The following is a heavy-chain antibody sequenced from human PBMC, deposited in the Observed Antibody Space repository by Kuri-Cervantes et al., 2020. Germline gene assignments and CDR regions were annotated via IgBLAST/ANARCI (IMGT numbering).Heavy chain of an antibody. CDR3: ARSYDSSGYYYYFDY. CDR1: GFSLRSRGMR. D-gene: IGHD3-22*01. CDR2: IDWDDDK. V-gene: IGHV2-70*01. Sequence: SGPMLVKPTQTLTVTCTFSGFSLRSRGMRVSWIRQPPGRALEWLALIDWDDDKYYSTSLKTRLTISKDTSKNQVVLTMTNMDPVDTATYYCARSYDSSGYYYYFDYWGQGTLVTVSS. J-gene: IGHJ4*02.